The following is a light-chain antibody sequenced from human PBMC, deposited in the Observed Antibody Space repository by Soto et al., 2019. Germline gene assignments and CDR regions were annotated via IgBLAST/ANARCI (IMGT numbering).Light chain of an antibody. CDR2: EVS. Sequence: QAVVTQPASVCGSLGQAVAISCTGTSSDVGGHNYVSWYQQHPGRAPKLMIYEVSNRPSGVSNRFSGSKSGNTASLTISGLQPEDEADYYCSSYTSSSTYVFGTGTKVTVL. CDR3: SSYTSSSTYV. CDR1: SSDVGGHNY. J-gene: IGLJ1*01. V-gene: IGLV2-14*01.